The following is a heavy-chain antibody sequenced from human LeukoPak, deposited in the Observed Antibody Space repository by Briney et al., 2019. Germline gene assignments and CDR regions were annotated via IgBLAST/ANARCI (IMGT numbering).Heavy chain of an antibody. CDR2: INHSGST. Sequence: SETLSLTCTVSGGSISSGGYYWSWIRQPPGKGLEWIGYINHSGSTNYNPSLKSRVTISVDTSKNQFSLKLSSVTAADTAVYYCARGVSAFDIWGQGTMVTVSS. CDR1: GGSISSGGYY. CDR3: ARGVSAFDI. J-gene: IGHJ3*02. V-gene: IGHV4-61*08.